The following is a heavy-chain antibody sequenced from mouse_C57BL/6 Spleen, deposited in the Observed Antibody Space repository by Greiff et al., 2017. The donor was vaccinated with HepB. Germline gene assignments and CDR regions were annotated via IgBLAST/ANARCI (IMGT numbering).Heavy chain of an antibody. CDR3: ARDYYGSSD. J-gene: IGHJ3*01. D-gene: IGHD1-1*01. Sequence: QVQLQQPGAELVKPGASVKLSCNAPGYTFTSYWMQWVKQRPGQGLAWIGEIDPSDSYTNYNQKFKGTTTLTVDTSYSPAYMQLSSLTSEDSAVDYCARDYYGSSDWGQGTLVTVSS. V-gene: IGHV1-50*01. CDR1: GYTFTSYW. CDR2: IDPSDSYT.